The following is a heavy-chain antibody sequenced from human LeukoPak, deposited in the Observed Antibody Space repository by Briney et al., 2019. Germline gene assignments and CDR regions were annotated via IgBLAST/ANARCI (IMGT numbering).Heavy chain of an antibody. CDR2: INHSGST. CDR3: ASVSFPGYYHDSSGLPDHDAFDI. Sequence: SETLSLTCAVYGGSFSGYYWSWIRQPPGKGLEWIGEINHSGSTNYNPSLKSRVTISVDTSKNQFSLKLSSVTAADTAVYYCASVSFPGYYHDSSGLPDHDAFDIWGQGTMVTVSS. D-gene: IGHD3-22*01. J-gene: IGHJ3*02. V-gene: IGHV4-34*01. CDR1: GGSFSGYY.